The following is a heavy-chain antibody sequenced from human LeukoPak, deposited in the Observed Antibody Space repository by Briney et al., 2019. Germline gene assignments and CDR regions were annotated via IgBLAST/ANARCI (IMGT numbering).Heavy chain of an antibody. D-gene: IGHD5-18*01. CDR2: INPNNGGT. J-gene: IGHJ4*02. Sequence: AAVNVSCKASLYTFTGYYMHWVRQPPAQGLEWMGWINPNNGGTNYAQKFQGRVAMTRDTSISTAYMELTRLRSDDTAVYYCARDPYSNYFDYWGEGTLVTVSS. CDR1: LYTFTGYY. CDR3: ARDPYSNYFDY. V-gene: IGHV1-2*02.